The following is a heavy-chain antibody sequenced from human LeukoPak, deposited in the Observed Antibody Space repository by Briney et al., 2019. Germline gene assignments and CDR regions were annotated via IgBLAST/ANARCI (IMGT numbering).Heavy chain of an antibody. Sequence: ASVKVSCKASGYTFTSYGISWVRQAPGQGLEWMGWISTYNGNTNYAQKLQGRVTMTTDTSTSTAYMELRSLRSDDTAVYYCARDLRNYYDSSGYSPFQHWGQGTLVTVSS. J-gene: IGHJ1*01. CDR2: ISTYNGNT. CDR3: ARDLRNYYDSSGYSPFQH. D-gene: IGHD3-22*01. CDR1: GYTFTSYG. V-gene: IGHV1-18*01.